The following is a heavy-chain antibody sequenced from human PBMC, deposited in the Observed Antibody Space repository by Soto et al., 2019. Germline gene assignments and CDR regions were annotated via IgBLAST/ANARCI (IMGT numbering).Heavy chain of an antibody. CDR3: AKYYDFWSGYSHD. D-gene: IGHD3-3*01. CDR1: GLTLSSYA. Sequence: GWSLTLSCAASGLTLSSYAMNWVRQAPGKGLEWVSAISGSGGSTYYADSVKGRFTISRDNSKNTLYLQMNSLRAEDTAVYYCAKYYDFWSGYSHDWGKGTTVTVSS. CDR2: ISGSGGST. V-gene: IGHV3-23*01. J-gene: IGHJ6*04.